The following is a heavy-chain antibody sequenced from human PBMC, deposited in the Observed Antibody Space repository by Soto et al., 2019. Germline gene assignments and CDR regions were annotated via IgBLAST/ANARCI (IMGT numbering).Heavy chain of an antibody. CDR1: GGPFNNYY. CDR3: PSQVGIPNNRVGVV. V-gene: IGHV4-34*01. D-gene: IGHD2-21*01. J-gene: IGHJ1*01. Sequence: QLQLQQWGAGLLKPSETLSLTCAVYGGPFNNYYWSWIRQSPTKGLEWIGEINHTGSPNYNPSLKSRVTISIETSKKQISLKLSSVTAADQAVYYCPSQVGIPNNRVGVVWGQGTLVTVSS. CDR2: INHTGSP.